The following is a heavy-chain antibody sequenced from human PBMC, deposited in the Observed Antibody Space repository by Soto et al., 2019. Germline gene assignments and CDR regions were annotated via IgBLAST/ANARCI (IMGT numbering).Heavy chain of an antibody. V-gene: IGHV4-39*01. Sequence: SETLSLTCTVSGGSISSSSYYWGWIRQPPGKGLEWIGSIYYSGSTYYNPSLKSRVTISVDTSKNQFSLKLSSVTAADTAVYYCARLVRGVREDQLDYWGQGTLVTVSS. J-gene: IGHJ4*02. CDR3: ARLVRGVREDQLDY. CDR1: GGSISSSSYY. CDR2: IYYSGST. D-gene: IGHD3-10*01.